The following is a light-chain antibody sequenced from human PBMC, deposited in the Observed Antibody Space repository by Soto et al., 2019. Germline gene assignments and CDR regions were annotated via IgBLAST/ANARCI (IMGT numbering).Light chain of an antibody. V-gene: IGKV4-1*01. CDR3: QQYYTSPWT. CDR1: QSVLYSFNNENC. J-gene: IGKJ1*01. Sequence: DIVMTQSPDSLAVSLGERATINCKSSQSVLYSFNNENCLAWYQQKPGQPPKLLIYWASTRESGVPDRFSGSGAGTEFTLTLSSLQAEDVAVYYCQQYYTSPWTFGQGTKVEIK. CDR2: WAS.